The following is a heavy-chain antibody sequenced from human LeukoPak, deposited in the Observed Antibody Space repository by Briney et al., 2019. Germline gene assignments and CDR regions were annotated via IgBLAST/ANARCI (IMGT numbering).Heavy chain of an antibody. V-gene: IGHV1-69*05. CDR1: GGTFSRYA. J-gene: IGHJ3*02. CDR3: ARDPSGRQNEGYCSSTSCNGAFDI. D-gene: IGHD2-2*01. CDR2: IIHIFGTA. Sequence: GSSVTVSCKASGGTFSRYAISWVRQAPGKGREGMGGIIHIFGTANYAQKFQGRVTITTDESTSTAYMELSSLRSEDTAVYYCARDPSGRQNEGYCSSTSCNGAFDIWGQGTMVTVSS.